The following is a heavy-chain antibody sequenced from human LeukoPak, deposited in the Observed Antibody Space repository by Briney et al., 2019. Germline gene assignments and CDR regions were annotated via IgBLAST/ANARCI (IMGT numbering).Heavy chain of an antibody. CDR3: ARSRRYQLLYWYGGRNWFDP. J-gene: IGHJ5*02. CDR2: INHSGST. Sequence: SETLSLTCAVYGGSFSGYYWSWIRQPPGKGLEWIGEINHSGSTNYNPSHKSRVTISVDTSKNQFSLKLSSVTAADTAVYYCARSRRYQLLYWYGGRNWFDPWGQGTLVTVSS. V-gene: IGHV4-34*01. CDR1: GGSFSGYY. D-gene: IGHD2-2*02.